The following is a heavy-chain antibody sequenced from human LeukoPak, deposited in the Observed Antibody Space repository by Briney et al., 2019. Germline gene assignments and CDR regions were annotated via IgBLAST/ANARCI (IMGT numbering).Heavy chain of an antibody. V-gene: IGHV3-23*01. CDR1: GFTFSSYG. D-gene: IGHD6-19*01. Sequence: GGSLRLSCAASGFTFSSYGMRWVRQAPGKGLEWVSPISGSGSSTYYADCVKGRFTIYRDNSKNTLYLQMNSLRAEDTAVYYCAKGVAVASPYYFDYWGQGTLVTVSS. J-gene: IGHJ4*02. CDR2: ISGSGSST. CDR3: AKGVAVASPYYFDY.